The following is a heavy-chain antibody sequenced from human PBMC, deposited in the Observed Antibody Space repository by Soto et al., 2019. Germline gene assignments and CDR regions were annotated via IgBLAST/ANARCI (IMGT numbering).Heavy chain of an antibody. CDR2: INHSGST. D-gene: IGHD4-17*01. V-gene: IGHV4-34*01. J-gene: IGHJ6*03. CDR1: GGSFSGYY. CDR3: SNTVTLSYYMDV. Sequence: SETLSLTCAVYGGSFSGYYWSWIRQPPGKGLEWIGEINHSGSTNYNPSLKSRVTISVDTSKNQFSLKLSSVTAADTAVYYCSNTVTLSYYMDVWGKGTTVTVSS.